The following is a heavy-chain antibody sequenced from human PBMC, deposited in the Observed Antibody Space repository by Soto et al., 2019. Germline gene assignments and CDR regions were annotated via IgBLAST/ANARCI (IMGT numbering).Heavy chain of an antibody. CDR1: GFNVGAFA. V-gene: IGHV3-23*01. D-gene: IGHD1-20*01. CDR3: KTDHVDGITGIDY. CDR2: ISVSDAFI. J-gene: IGHJ4*02. Sequence: PGGSLRLSCAASGFNVGAFAVNWVRQAPGKGLEWVSGISVSDAFIYYADSVRGRFSISRDASENILYLQMNSLRVDDTAIYYCKTDHVDGITGIDYWGPGTLVTVSS.